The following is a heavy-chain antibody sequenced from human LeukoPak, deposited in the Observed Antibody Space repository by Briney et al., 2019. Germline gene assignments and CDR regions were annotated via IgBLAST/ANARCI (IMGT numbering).Heavy chain of an antibody. Sequence: SETLSLTCTVSGGSISSSSYYWGWIRQPPGKGLEWIGSIYYSGSTYYNPSLKSRVTLSEDTSKNQSSLKLSSVTAADTAVYYCARIPYSSGWHFDYWGQGTLVTVSS. V-gene: IGHV4-39*01. CDR1: GGSISSSSYY. CDR3: ARIPYSSGWHFDY. D-gene: IGHD6-19*01. CDR2: IYYSGST. J-gene: IGHJ4*02.